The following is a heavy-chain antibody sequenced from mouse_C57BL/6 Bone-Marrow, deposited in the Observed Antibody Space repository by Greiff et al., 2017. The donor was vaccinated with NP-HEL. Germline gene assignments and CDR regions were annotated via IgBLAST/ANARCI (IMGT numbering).Heavy chain of an antibody. CDR2: ISSGSSTI. J-gene: IGHJ2*01. CDR3: ARHYYGSSSFDY. CDR1: GFTFSDYG. V-gene: IGHV5-17*01. D-gene: IGHD1-1*01. Sequence: EVKVEESGGGLVKPGGSLKLSCAASGFTFSDYGMHWVRQAPEKGLEWVAYISSGSSTIYYADTVKGRFTISRDNAKNTLFLQMTSLRSEDTAMYYCARHYYGSSSFDYWGQGTTLTVSS.